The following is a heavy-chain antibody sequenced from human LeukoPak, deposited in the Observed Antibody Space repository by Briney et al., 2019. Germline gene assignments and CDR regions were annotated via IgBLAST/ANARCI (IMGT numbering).Heavy chain of an antibody. Sequence: ASVKVSCKASGYTFTCYYMHWVRQAPGQGLEWMGWINPNSGGTNYAQKFQGRVTMTRDTSISTAYMELSRLRSDDTAVYYCARGIVVPAAGDDAFDIWGQGTMVTVSS. J-gene: IGHJ3*02. CDR3: ARGIVVPAAGDDAFDI. CDR1: GYTFTCYY. CDR2: INPNSGGT. V-gene: IGHV1-2*02. D-gene: IGHD2-2*01.